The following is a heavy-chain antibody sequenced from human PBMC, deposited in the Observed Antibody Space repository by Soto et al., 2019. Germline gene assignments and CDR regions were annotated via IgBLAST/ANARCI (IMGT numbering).Heavy chain of an antibody. CDR2: IYWNDDK. V-gene: IGHV2-5*01. CDR1: GFSLSTSGVG. D-gene: IGHD1-1*01. Sequence: SGPTLVNPTQTLTLTCTFSGFSLSTSGVGVGWIRQPPGKALEWLALIYWNDDKRYSPSLKSRLTITKDTSKNQVVLTMTNMDPVDTATYYCAHRRPKRSTDEEFDYWGQGTLVTVSS. J-gene: IGHJ4*02. CDR3: AHRRPKRSTDEEFDY.